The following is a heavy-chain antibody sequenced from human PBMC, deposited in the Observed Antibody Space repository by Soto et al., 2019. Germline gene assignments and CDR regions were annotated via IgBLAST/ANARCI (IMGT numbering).Heavy chain of an antibody. CDR3: ARVWAYYDSSLSY. Sequence: AGGSLRLSCAASGFTFSDYYMSWIRQAPGKGLEWVSYISSSGSTIYYADSVKGRFTISRDNAKNSLYLQMNSLRAEDTAVYYCARVWAYYDSSLSYWGQGTMVTVSS. D-gene: IGHD3-22*01. V-gene: IGHV3-11*01. J-gene: IGHJ3*01. CDR2: ISSSGSTI. CDR1: GFTFSDYY.